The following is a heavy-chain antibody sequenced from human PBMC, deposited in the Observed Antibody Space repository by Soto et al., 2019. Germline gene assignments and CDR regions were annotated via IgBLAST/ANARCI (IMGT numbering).Heavy chain of an antibody. CDR1: GFTFSSYW. V-gene: IGHV3-74*01. J-gene: IGHJ5*02. CDR2: INSDGSST. Sequence: EVHLVESGGGLVQPGGSLRLSCAASGFTFSSYWMHWVRQAPGKGLVWVSRINSDGSSTSYADSVKGRFTISRDNAKNTLYLQMNSLRAEDTAVYYCARDIVLVPAAIGRWFDPWGQGTLVTVSS. CDR3: ARDIVLVPAAIGRWFDP. D-gene: IGHD2-2*01.